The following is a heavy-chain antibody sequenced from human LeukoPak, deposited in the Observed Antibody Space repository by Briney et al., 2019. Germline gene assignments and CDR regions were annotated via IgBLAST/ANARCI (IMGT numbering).Heavy chain of an antibody. CDR1: GGSFSGYC. J-gene: IGHJ6*03. V-gene: IGHV4-34*01. CDR2: INHSGST. CDR3: ARTSWYYYYYYYMDV. Sequence: SETLSLTCAVYGGSFSGYCWSWIRQPPGKGLEWIGEINHSGSTNYNPSLKSRVTISVDTSKNQFSLKLSSVTAADTAVYYCARTSWYYYYYYYMDVWGKGTTVTISS. D-gene: IGHD6-13*01.